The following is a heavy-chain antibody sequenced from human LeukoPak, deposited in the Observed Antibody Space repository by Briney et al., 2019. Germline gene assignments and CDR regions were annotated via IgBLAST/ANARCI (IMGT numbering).Heavy chain of an antibody. Sequence: ASVKVSCKASGYTFTGYYMHWVRQAHGQGLEWMGRINPNSGDTNYAQKFQGRVTMTRDTTISTAYMELSRLRSDDTAVYYCAKDFSYGDYSDYWGQGTLVTVSS. J-gene: IGHJ4*02. CDR1: GYTFTGYY. D-gene: IGHD4-17*01. CDR2: INPNSGDT. CDR3: AKDFSYGDYSDY. V-gene: IGHV1-2*06.